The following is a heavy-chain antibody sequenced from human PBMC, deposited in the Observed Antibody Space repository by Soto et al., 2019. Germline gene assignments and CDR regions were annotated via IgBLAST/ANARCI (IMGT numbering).Heavy chain of an antibody. J-gene: IGHJ4*02. D-gene: IGHD6-13*01. V-gene: IGHV1-69*13. Sequence: GASVKLSCKASGGTFSSYAISWVRQAPGQGLEWMGGIIPIFGTANYAQKFQGRVTITANESTSTAYMELSSLRSEDTAVYYCAKVGIAAAGTPFDYWGQGTLVTVSS. CDR3: AKVGIAAAGTPFDY. CDR1: GGTFSSYA. CDR2: IIPIFGTA.